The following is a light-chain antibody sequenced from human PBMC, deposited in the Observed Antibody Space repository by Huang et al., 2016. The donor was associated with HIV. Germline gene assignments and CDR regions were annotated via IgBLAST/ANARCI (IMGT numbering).Light chain of an antibody. CDR1: QSVDSTF. V-gene: IGKV3-20*01. CDR2: AAC. Sequence: EIVLTQSPGTLSLSPGERATLSCRASQSVDSTFLAWYQQRPGQAPRLRIYAACTRATGIPDRFSGSGSGTDFSLTISRLEPEDFEVYYCHQYAASPGTFGQGTKLEI. CDR3: HQYAASPGT. J-gene: IGKJ2*01.